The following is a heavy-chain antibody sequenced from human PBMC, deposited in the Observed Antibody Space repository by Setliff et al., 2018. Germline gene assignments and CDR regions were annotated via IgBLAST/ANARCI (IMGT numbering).Heavy chain of an antibody. J-gene: IGHJ3*02. D-gene: IGHD5-18*01. Sequence: PSETLSLTCAASGGSFSDYYWTWIRQPPGKGLEWIGEINHSGSIDYTPSLKSRVTISVDTSKNQVSLKMSSVTAADRAVYYCARDGGNGYGVDAYAGGGFDIWGQGTMVTVSS. CDR2: INHSGSI. CDR3: ARDGGNGYGVDAYAGGGFDI. CDR1: GGSFSDYY. V-gene: IGHV4-34*01.